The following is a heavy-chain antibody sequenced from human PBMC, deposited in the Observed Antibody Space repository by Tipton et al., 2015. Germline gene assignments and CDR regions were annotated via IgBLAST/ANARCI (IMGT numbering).Heavy chain of an antibody. CDR2: ILYSGSA. J-gene: IGHJ4*02. CDR1: GGSISSGKYY. CDR3: ARVPFDYFDY. V-gene: IGHV4-31*03. Sequence: TLSLTCTVSGGSISSGKYYWSWIRQHPGKGLEWIGYILYSGSAYYNPSLKSRVAISVDTSKSQFSLRVTSVTAADTAVYYCARVPFDYFDYWGQGILVTVSS.